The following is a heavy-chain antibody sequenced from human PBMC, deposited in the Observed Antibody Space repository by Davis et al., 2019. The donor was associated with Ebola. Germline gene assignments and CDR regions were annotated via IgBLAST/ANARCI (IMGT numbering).Heavy chain of an antibody. Sequence: SETLSLTCTVSGGSVSSGSYYWSWIRQPPGKGLEWIGYIYYSGSTNYNPSLKSRVTISVDTSKNQFSLKLSSVTAADTAVYYCARVSIWYSSSSKYNWFDPWGQGTLVTVSS. CDR1: GGSVSSGSYY. CDR2: IYYSGST. V-gene: IGHV4-61*01. CDR3: ARVSIWYSSSSKYNWFDP. D-gene: IGHD6-6*01. J-gene: IGHJ5*02.